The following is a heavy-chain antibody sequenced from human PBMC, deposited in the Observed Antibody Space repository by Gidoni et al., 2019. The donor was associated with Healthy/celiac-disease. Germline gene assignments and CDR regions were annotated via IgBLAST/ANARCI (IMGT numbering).Heavy chain of an antibody. V-gene: IGHV1-2*06. Sequence: QVQLVQSGAEVKKPGASVKVSCKASGYTFTGYYMHWVRQAPGQGLEWMGRINPNSGGTNYAQKFQGRVTMTRDTSISTAYMELSRLRSDDTAVYYCARDYGDRRGVRSNWFDPWGQGTLVTVSS. CDR1: GYTFTGYY. CDR3: ARDYGDRRGVRSNWFDP. J-gene: IGHJ5*02. CDR2: INPNSGGT. D-gene: IGHD4-17*01.